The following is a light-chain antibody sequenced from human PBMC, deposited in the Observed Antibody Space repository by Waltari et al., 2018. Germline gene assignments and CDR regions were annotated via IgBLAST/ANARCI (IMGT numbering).Light chain of an antibody. J-gene: IGLJ2*01. V-gene: IGLV1-44*01. CDR3: AAWDDTLNGVL. Sequence: QSVLTQSPSTSGTPGQTVTTFCSGSGSNIGARTVNGYQQLPGTAPKLLTYSNNQRPSGVPDRFSGSKSGSSASLAISRLQSEDEADYYCAAWDDTLNGVLFGGGTKLTVL. CDR1: GSNIGART. CDR2: SNN.